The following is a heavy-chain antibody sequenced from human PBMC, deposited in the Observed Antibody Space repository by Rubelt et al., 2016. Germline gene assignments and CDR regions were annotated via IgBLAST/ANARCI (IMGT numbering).Heavy chain of an antibody. CDR1: GFTFSSYS. V-gene: IGHV3-21*01. J-gene: IGHJ3*02. CDR2: ISSSSSYI. Sequence: EVQLVESGGGLVQPGGSLRLSCAASGFTFSSYSMNWVRQAPGKGLEWVSSISSSSSYIYYADSVKGRFTISRDNAKNSLYLQMNSLRAEDTAVYYCARGSSCSNDAFDIWGQGTMVTVSS. D-gene: IGHD6-19*01. CDR3: ARGSSCSNDAFDI.